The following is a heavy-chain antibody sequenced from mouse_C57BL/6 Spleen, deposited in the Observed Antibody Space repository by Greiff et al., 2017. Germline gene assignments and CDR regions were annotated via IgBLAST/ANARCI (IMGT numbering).Heavy chain of an antibody. CDR1: GYTFTSYW. CDR2: IYPGSGST. J-gene: IGHJ1*03. Sequence: QVQLQQPGAELVKPGASVKMSCKASGYTFTSYWITWVKQRPGQGLEWIGDIYPGSGSTNYNEKFKSKATLTVDTSSSTAYMQLSSLTTEDSAVYYCARYYDYDDWYFDVWGTGTTVTVSS. D-gene: IGHD2-4*01. V-gene: IGHV1-55*01. CDR3: ARYYDYDDWYFDV.